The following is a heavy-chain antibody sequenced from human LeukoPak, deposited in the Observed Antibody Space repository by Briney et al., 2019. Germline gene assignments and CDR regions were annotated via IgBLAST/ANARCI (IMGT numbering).Heavy chain of an antibody. D-gene: IGHD6-13*01. CDR1: GDSISSYY. Sequence: PSETLSLTCTVSGDSISSYYWSWIRQPAGKGLEWIGRIYTTGSTNYNPSLESRVTMSVDTSKNHFSLKLNSVTAADTAVYYCARGIAAAAKQGGFDFWGQGTLVTVSS. CDR3: ARGIAAAAKQGGFDF. CDR2: IYTTGST. V-gene: IGHV4-4*07. J-gene: IGHJ4*02.